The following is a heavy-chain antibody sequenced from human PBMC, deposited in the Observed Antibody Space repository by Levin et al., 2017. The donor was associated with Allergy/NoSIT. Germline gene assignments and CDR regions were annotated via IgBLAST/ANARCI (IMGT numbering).Heavy chain of an antibody. CDR3: ARGGDGYNYRQVEDY. CDR2: IWYDGSNK. Sequence: GGSLRLSCAASGFTFSSYGMHWVRQAPGKGLEWVAVIWYDGSNKYYADSVKGRFTISRDNSKNTLYLQMNSLRAEDTAVYYCARGGDGYNYRQVEDYWGQGTLVTVSS. CDR1: GFTFSSYG. J-gene: IGHJ4*02. V-gene: IGHV3-33*01. D-gene: IGHD5-24*01.